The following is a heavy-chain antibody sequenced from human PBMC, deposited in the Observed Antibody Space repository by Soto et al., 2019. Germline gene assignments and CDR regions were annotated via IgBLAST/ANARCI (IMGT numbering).Heavy chain of an antibody. CDR1: GFSLTTSGVG. D-gene: IGHD3-10*01. J-gene: IGHJ5*01. V-gene: IGHV2-5*02. CDR3: AHRDGFGEFDS. Sequence: QITLKESGPTLVKPTQTLTLTCTFSGFSLTTSGVGVGWIRQPPGKALEWLVLIYWDDDKRYSPSLTSRLTITKDTSKNQVVLTMTNMDPVDTATYFCAHRDGFGEFDSWGQGTLVTVSS. CDR2: IYWDDDK.